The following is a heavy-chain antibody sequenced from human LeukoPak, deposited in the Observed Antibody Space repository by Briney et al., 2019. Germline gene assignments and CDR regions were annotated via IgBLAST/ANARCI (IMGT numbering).Heavy chain of an antibody. CDR2: FDPEDGET. CDR1: GYTLTELS. Sequence: ASVKVSCKVSGYTLTELSMHWVRQAPGKGLEWMGGFDPEDGETIYAQEFQGRVTMTEDTSTDTAYMELSSLRSEDTAVYYCATGPPYSSSWSYFDYWGQGTLVTVSS. V-gene: IGHV1-24*01. D-gene: IGHD6-13*01. CDR3: ATGPPYSSSWSYFDY. J-gene: IGHJ4*02.